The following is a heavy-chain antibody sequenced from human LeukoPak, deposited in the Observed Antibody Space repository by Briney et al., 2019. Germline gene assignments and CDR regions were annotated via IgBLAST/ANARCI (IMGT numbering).Heavy chain of an antibody. J-gene: IGHJ4*02. V-gene: IGHV3-11*01. Sequence: PGGSLRLSCAASGFTFSDYYMSWIRQAPGKGLEWVSYISSSDSSIYYADSVKGRFTISRDNAKNSLYLQMNSLRAEDTAVYYCAKDYTYYYDSSGPYYFNYWGQGTLVTVSS. CDR1: GFTFSDYY. CDR3: AKDYTYYYDSSGPYYFNY. D-gene: IGHD3-22*01. CDR2: ISSSDSSI.